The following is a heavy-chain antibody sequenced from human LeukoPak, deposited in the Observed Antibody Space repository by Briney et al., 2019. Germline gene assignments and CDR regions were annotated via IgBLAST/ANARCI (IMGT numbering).Heavy chain of an antibody. J-gene: IGHJ4*02. Sequence: GGSLRLSCAASGFTFSSYGMHWVRQAPGKGLEWVAVISCDGSNKYYADSVKGRFTISRDNSKNTLYLQMNSLRAEDTAVYYCAKDLYSYGTHFDYWGQGTLVTVSS. V-gene: IGHV3-30*18. D-gene: IGHD5-18*01. CDR1: GFTFSSYG. CDR3: AKDLYSYGTHFDY. CDR2: ISCDGSNK.